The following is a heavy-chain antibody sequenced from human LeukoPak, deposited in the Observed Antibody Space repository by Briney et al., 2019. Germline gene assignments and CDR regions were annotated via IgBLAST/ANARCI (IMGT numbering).Heavy chain of an antibody. Sequence: GASVKVSCKASGYTFTSYGISWVRQAPGQGLELMGLISAYNGNTNYAQKLQGRGTMTTDTSTSTAYMELRSLRSNDTAVYYCARDVGATSGFDSWGQGTLVTVSS. D-gene: IGHD1-26*01. CDR3: ARDVGATSGFDS. J-gene: IGHJ4*02. CDR1: GYTFTSYG. V-gene: IGHV1-18*01. CDR2: ISAYNGNT.